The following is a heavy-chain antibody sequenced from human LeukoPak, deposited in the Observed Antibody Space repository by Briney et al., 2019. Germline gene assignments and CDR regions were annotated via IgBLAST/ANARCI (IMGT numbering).Heavy chain of an antibody. CDR2: ISSSSSYI. V-gene: IGHV3-21*04. Sequence: GGSLRLSCAASGFTFSSYWMHWVRQAPGKGLEWVSSISSSSSYIYYADSVKGRFTISRDNAKNSLYLQMNSLRSDDTAVYYCATKAGIVGARTWSWYFDLWGRGTLVTVSS. CDR1: GFTFSSYW. D-gene: IGHD1-26*01. J-gene: IGHJ2*01. CDR3: ATKAGIVGARTWSWYFDL.